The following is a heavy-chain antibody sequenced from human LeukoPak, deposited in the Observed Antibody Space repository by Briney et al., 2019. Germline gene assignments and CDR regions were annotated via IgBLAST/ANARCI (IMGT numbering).Heavy chain of an antibody. CDR1: GYTFTSYG. V-gene: IGHV1-69*13. Sequence: SVKVSCKASGYTFTSYGISWVRQAPGHGLEWMGGIIPILGTANYAQKFQGRVTITADESTSTAYMELSSLRSEDTAVYYCARVGYCSGGSCPRRNYYYYYMDVWGKGTTVTISS. D-gene: IGHD2-15*01. J-gene: IGHJ6*03. CDR3: ARVGYCSGGSCPRRNYYYYYMDV. CDR2: IIPILGTA.